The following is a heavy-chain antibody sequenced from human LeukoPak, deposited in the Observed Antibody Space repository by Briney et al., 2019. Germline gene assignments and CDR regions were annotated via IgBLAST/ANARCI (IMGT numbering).Heavy chain of an antibody. CDR2: IYYSGST. CDR3: ASFVVVTAFYGMDV. J-gene: IGHJ6*02. CDR1: GFTFSSYA. V-gene: IGHV4-38-2*01. D-gene: IGHD2-21*02. Sequence: PGGSLRLSCAASGFTFSSYAMSWVRQAPGKGLEWIGSIYYSGSTYYNPSLKSRVTMSVDTSKNQFSLRLNSVTAADTAVYYCASFVVVTAFYGMDVWGQGTTVTVSS.